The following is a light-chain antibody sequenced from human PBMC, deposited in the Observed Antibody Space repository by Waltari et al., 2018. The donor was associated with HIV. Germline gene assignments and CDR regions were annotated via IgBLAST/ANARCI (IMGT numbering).Light chain of an antibody. V-gene: IGLV3-25*03. CDR2: KDS. Sequence: SYELTQSPSVSVSPGQTARITCPGDAVPKQYAYWYQQKPGQAPVVVIYKDSERPSGIPERFSGSSSGTTVTLTISGVQAEDEADYYCQSTDRSGTFVVFGGGTKLTVL. CDR3: QSTDRSGTFVV. J-gene: IGLJ2*01. CDR1: AVPKQY.